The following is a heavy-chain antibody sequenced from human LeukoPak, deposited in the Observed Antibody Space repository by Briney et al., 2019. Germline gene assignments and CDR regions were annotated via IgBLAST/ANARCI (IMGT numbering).Heavy chain of an antibody. J-gene: IGHJ1*01. CDR3: ARDKAVTTELTQYFHH. V-gene: IGHV1-2*02. Sequence: ASVKVSCKASGYTFTGYYKHWVRQAPGQGLEWMGWINPNSGGTNYAQKFQFRVTMTTDTSTSTAYMELRSLTSDDTAVYYCARDKAVTTELTQYFHHWGQGTLVTVSS. D-gene: IGHD4-11*01. CDR2: INPNSGGT. CDR1: GYTFTGYY.